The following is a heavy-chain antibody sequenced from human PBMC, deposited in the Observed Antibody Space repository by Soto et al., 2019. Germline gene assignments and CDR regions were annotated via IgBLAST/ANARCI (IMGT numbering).Heavy chain of an antibody. J-gene: IGHJ4*02. CDR1: GYTFTGYY. CDR3: ARAAFVVVTAIWRY. V-gene: IGHV1-2*02. D-gene: IGHD2-21*02. Sequence: SVKVSFKASGYTFTGYYMHWVRQAPGQGLEWMGWINPNSGGTNYAQKFQGRVTMTRDTSISTAYMELSRLRSDDTAVYYCARAAFVVVTAIWRYWGQGTLVTVSS. CDR2: INPNSGGT.